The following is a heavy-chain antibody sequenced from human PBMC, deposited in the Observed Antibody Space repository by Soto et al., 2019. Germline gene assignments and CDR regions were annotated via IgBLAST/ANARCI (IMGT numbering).Heavy chain of an antibody. J-gene: IGHJ4*02. D-gene: IGHD2-21*02. CDR2: IWYDGSNK. Sequence: GGSLRLSCAASGFTFSSYGMHWVRQAPGKGLEWVAVIWYDGSNKYYADSVKGRFTISRDNSKNTLYLQMNSLRAEDTAVYYCARDPLLTAMGTLGYWGQRTLVTVSS. CDR3: ARDPLLTAMGTLGY. V-gene: IGHV3-33*01. CDR1: GFTFSSYG.